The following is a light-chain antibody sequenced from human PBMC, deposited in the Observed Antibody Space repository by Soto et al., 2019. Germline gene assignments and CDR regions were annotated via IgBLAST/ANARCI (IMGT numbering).Light chain of an antibody. CDR2: DAS. Sequence: EIVMTQSPGALSLSPGEGATLSCRASQSLSSSYVAWYQQKVGQPPRLLIYDASNRATGIPARFSGSGSGTDFTLTISSLEPEDFAVYYCQQRSNWPLTFGGGTKVDIK. V-gene: IGKV3-11*01. CDR3: QQRSNWPLT. CDR1: QSLSSSY. J-gene: IGKJ4*01.